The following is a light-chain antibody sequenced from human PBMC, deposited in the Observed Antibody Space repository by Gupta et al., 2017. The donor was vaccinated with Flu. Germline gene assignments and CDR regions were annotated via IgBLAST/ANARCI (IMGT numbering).Light chain of an antibody. CDR2: EAS. J-gene: IGKJ1*01. Sequence: DLQMTQSPSTPSASVGDKVAITCRASQSISGWLVWYQQRPGKAPTVLIYEASTLEKGVPSRFSGSGSGTDFTLTITSLQPEDSATYYCQQYDSYPWTFGQGTKVEIK. CDR1: QSISGW. CDR3: QQYDSYPWT. V-gene: IGKV1-5*03.